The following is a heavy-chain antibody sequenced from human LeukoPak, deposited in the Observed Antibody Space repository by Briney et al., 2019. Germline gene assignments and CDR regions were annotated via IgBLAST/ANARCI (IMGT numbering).Heavy chain of an antibody. CDR3: ARHGGGLTPYYFDY. J-gene: IGHJ4*02. Sequence: GESLKISYKGSGYSFTSYWISWVRQMPGKGLEWMGRIDPSDSYTNYSPSFQGHVTISADKSISTAYLQWSSLKASDTAMYYCARHGGGLTPYYFDYWGQGTLVTVSS. CDR1: GYSFTSYW. D-gene: IGHD3-16*01. V-gene: IGHV5-10-1*01. CDR2: IDPSDSYT.